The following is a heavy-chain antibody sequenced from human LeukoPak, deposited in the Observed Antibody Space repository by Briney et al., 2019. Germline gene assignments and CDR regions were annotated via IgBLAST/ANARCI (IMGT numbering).Heavy chain of an antibody. J-gene: IGHJ3*02. D-gene: IGHD3-22*01. CDR1: GFTFSSYG. Sequence: GGSLRLSCAASGFTFSSYGMHWVRQAPGKGLEWVAFIRYDGSNKYYADSVKGRFTISRDSSKNTLYLQMNSLRAEDTAVYYCAKEKYYYDSSGYDDAFDIWGQGTMVTVSS. CDR2: IRYDGSNK. CDR3: AKEKYYYDSSGYDDAFDI. V-gene: IGHV3-30*02.